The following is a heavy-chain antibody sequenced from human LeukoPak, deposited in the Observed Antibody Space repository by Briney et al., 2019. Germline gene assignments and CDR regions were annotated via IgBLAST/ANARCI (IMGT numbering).Heavy chain of an antibody. D-gene: IGHD2-15*01. Sequence: EASVKVSCKASGYTFTGYYMHWVRQAPGQGLEWMGCINPNSGGTNYAQKFQGRVTMTRDTSISTAYMELSRLRSDDTAVYYCASLLRYCSGGSCYDYADYWGQGTLVTVSS. CDR2: INPNSGGT. J-gene: IGHJ4*02. V-gene: IGHV1-2*02. CDR3: ASLLRYCSGGSCYDYADY. CDR1: GYTFTGYY.